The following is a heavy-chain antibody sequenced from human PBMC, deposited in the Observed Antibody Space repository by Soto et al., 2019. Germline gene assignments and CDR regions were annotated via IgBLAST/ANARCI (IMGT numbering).Heavy chain of an antibody. J-gene: IGHJ6*02. CDR3: AVSREGYSMDV. V-gene: IGHV4-31*03. CDR2: IDYSGST. CDR1: GGSISSGGYY. Sequence: QVQLQESGPGLVKPSQTLSLTCTVSGGSISSGGYYWSWIRQHPGKGLEWIGYIDYSGSTYYNPYLKSRVNISVDTFNDQFSLQLSSVTAADTAGYYCAVSREGYSMDVWGQGSTVTVSS.